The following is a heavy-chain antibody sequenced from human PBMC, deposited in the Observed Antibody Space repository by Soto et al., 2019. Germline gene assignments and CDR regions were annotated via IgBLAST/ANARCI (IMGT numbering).Heavy chain of an antibody. CDR2: INPNSGGT. Sequence: ASVKVSCKASGYTFTGYYMHWVRQAPGQGLEWMGWINPNSGGTNYAQKFQGRVTMTRDTSISTAYMELSRLRSDDTAVYYCARDGRGYSGYDPRSNWFSPWGQGTLVTSPQ. CDR3: ARDGRGYSGYDPRSNWFSP. V-gene: IGHV1-2*02. J-gene: IGHJ5*02. CDR1: GYTFTGYY. D-gene: IGHD5-12*01.